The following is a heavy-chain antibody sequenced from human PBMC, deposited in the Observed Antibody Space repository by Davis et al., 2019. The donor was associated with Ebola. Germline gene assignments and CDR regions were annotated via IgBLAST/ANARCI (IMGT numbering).Heavy chain of an antibody. D-gene: IGHD3-10*01. CDR3: TTQFRGDP. CDR1: GFTFSSYS. V-gene: IGHV3-21*03. Sequence: GESLKISCAASGFTFSSYSMNWVRQAPGKGLEWVSSISSSSSYIYYADSVKGRFTISRDNAKNSLYLQMNSLKTEDTAVYYCTTQFRGDPWGQGTLVTVSS. CDR2: ISSSSSYI. J-gene: IGHJ5*02.